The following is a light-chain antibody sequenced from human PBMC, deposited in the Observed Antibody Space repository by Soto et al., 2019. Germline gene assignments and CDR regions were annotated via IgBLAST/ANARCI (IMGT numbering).Light chain of an antibody. CDR2: DVG. J-gene: IGLJ1*01. CDR3: SSYTSSSTL. CDR1: SIDVGGYNY. V-gene: IGLV2-14*01. Sequence: QSVLTQPASVSGSPGQSITISCTGTSIDVGGYNYVSWYQQHPGKAPKLMIYDVGNRPSGVSNRFSGSKSGNTASLTISGLQAEDEADYYCSSYTSSSTLFGTGTKVTVL.